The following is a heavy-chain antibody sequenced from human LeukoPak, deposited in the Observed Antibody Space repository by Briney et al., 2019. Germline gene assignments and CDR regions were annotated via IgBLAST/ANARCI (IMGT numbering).Heavy chain of an antibody. D-gene: IGHD3-3*01. CDR1: GFTFSSYW. J-gene: IGHJ1*01. CDR3: ARIKLGGYYARLYFQH. Sequence: GGSLRLSCAASGFTFSSYWMSWVRQAPGKGLEWVANIKQDGSEKYYVDSVKGRFTISRDNAKNSLYLQMNSLRAEDTAVYYCARIKLGGYYARLYFQHWGQDTLVTVSS. CDR2: IKQDGSEK. V-gene: IGHV3-7*01.